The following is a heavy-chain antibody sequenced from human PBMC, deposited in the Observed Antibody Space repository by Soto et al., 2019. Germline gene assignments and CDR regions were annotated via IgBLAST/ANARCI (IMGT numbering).Heavy chain of an antibody. CDR2: ISGSGDST. CDR1: GFTFSSYA. J-gene: IGHJ5*02. CDR3: AKGWRSIVVVVARQSNWFDP. D-gene: IGHD2-15*01. Sequence: GGSLRLSCAASGFTFSSYAMSWVRQAPGKGLEWVSGISGSGDSTYYADSVKGRFTISRDNSKNTLYLQMNSLRAEDTAVYYCAKGWRSIVVVVARQSNWFDPWGQGTLVTVSS. V-gene: IGHV3-23*01.